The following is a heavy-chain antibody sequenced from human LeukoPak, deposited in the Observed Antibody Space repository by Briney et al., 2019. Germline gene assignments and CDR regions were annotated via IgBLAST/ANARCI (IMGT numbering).Heavy chain of an antibody. V-gene: IGHV4-31*03. Sequence: SETLSLTCTVSGGSISSGGYYWRWVRQHPGKGLEWIGYIYYSGSNYYNPSLKSRVTISVDTSKNQFSLKLSSVTAADTAVYYCARGKSITKVRDDAFDIWGQGTMVTVSS. CDR2: IYYSGSN. J-gene: IGHJ3*02. CDR1: GGSISSGGYY. CDR3: ARGKSITKVRDDAFDI. D-gene: IGHD3-10*01.